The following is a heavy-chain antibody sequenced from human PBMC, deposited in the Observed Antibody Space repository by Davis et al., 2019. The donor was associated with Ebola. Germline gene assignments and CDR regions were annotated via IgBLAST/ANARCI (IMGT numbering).Heavy chain of an antibody. Sequence: GESLKISCAASGFTFSNFHIHWVRQTPGKGLVWVARIDPDGTGTNYADSVKGRFTISRDNAKNTLSLQMNSLRVEDTAVYYCVRDSGYYSHDYWGHGTLVTVS. CDR1: GFTFSNFH. CDR3: VRDSGYYSHDY. CDR2: IDPDGTGT. V-gene: IGHV3-74*01. J-gene: IGHJ4*01. D-gene: IGHD5-12*01.